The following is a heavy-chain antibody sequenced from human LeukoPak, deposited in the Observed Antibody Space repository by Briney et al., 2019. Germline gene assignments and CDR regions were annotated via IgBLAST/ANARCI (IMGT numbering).Heavy chain of an antibody. Sequence: GGSLRLSCAASGFTFSSYWMSWVRQAPGKGLEWVSTISGSGGTTHYADSVKGRFTISRDHSENTLYLQMNTLRAEDTAVYYCAKYSSSGWYRPYYFDNWGQGTLVTVSS. CDR1: GFTFSSYW. V-gene: IGHV3-23*01. D-gene: IGHD6-19*01. J-gene: IGHJ4*02. CDR3: AKYSSSGWYRPYYFDN. CDR2: ISGSGGTT.